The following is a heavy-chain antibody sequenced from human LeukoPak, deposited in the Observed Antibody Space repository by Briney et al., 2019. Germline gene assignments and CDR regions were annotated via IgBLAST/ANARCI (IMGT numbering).Heavy chain of an antibody. CDR1: GYTFTAYY. J-gene: IGHJ4*02. CDR2: INPNTGVT. V-gene: IGHV1-2*06. CDR3: ARLTRTDGYYFDS. D-gene: IGHD5-24*01. Sequence: ASVKVSCKASGYTFTAYYMHWVRQAPGQGLEWMGQINPNTGVTNYAQKFQGRVTMTRDTSISTAYMDLSRLTSDDTAAYYCARLTRTDGYYFDSWGQGTLVTVSS.